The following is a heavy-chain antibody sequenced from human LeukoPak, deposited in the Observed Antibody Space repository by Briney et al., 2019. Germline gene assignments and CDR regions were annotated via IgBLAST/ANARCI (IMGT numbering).Heavy chain of an antibody. CDR3: ATSYDSSGNN. V-gene: IGHV3-7*01. CDR2: IKQDGSAK. CDR1: GFTFSIFW. D-gene: IGHD3-22*01. Sequence: GGSLRLSCAASGFTFSIFWMSWVRQAPGKGLEWVANIKQDGSAKYYVDSVKGRFTISRDNARNSLYLEMNNLRAEDTAIYYCATSYDSSGNNRGQGTLVTVSS. J-gene: IGHJ4*02.